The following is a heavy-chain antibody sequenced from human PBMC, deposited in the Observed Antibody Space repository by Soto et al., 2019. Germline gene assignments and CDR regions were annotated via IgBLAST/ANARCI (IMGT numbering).Heavy chain of an antibody. Sequence: PGGSLRLSCAASGFTFSSYWMSWVRQAPGKGLEWVANIKQDGSEKYYVDSVKGRFTISRDNAKNSLYLQMNSLRAEDTAVYYCARVTYYYDSSGSDYWGQGTLVTVSS. CDR2: IKQDGSEK. J-gene: IGHJ4*02. CDR1: GFTFSSYW. D-gene: IGHD3-22*01. V-gene: IGHV3-7*01. CDR3: ARVTYYYDSSGSDY.